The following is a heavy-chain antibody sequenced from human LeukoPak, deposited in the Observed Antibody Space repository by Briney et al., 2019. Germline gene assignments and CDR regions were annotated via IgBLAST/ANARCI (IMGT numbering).Heavy chain of an antibody. J-gene: IGHJ4*02. CDR2: ISYDGSNK. V-gene: IGHV3-30*04. D-gene: IGHD2-2*01. CDR1: GFTFSSYA. Sequence: GGSLRLSYAASGFTFSSYAMHWVRQAPGKGLEWVAVISYDGSNKYYADPVKGRFTISRDNSKNTLYLQMNSLRAEDTAVYYCARERKYCSSTSCSKVLDYWGQGTLVTVSS. CDR3: ARERKYCSSTSCSKVLDY.